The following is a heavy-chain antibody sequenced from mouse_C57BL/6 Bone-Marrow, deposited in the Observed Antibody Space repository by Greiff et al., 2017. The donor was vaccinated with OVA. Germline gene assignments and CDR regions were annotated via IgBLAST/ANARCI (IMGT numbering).Heavy chain of an antibody. CDR2: INPSTGGT. Sequence: VQLQQSGPELVKPGASVKISCKASGYSFTGYYMNWVKQSPETSLEWIGEINPSTGGTTSNQKFKAKATLTVDKSSSTAYMQLKSLTSEDSAVYYCANGLLRNYAMDYWGQGTSVTVSS. V-gene: IGHV1-42*01. CDR3: ANGLLRNYAMDY. D-gene: IGHD2-10*01. J-gene: IGHJ4*01. CDR1: GYSFTGYY.